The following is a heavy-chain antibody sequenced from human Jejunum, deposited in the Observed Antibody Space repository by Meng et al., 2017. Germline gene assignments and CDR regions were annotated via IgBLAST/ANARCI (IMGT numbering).Heavy chain of an antibody. J-gene: IGHJ1*01. CDR1: GDSISSSYW. CDR3: ARDFEALNGV. Sequence: QWQLTGSGPGLGKPWGTLSFTCAVSGDSISSSYWWSWVRQSPGKGLEWIGEIYHSGTTNYNPSLKSRVTLSVDKSKNQFSLNLSSVTAADTAVYFCARDFEALNGVWGQGTLVTVSS. D-gene: IGHD2-8*01. CDR2: IYHSGTT. V-gene: IGHV4-4*02.